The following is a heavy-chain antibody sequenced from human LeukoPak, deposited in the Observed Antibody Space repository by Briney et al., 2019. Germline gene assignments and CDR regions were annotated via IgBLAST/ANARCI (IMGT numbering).Heavy chain of an antibody. D-gene: IGHD2-15*01. V-gene: IGHV3-30*04. Sequence: GGSLRLSCAASGFTFSSYAMHWVRQAPGKGLEWVAVISYDGSYKYYAGSVKGRFTISRNNSKNTLYLQMNSLRAEDTAVYYCDVPPHICSGGSCYPDYWGQGTLVTVSS. CDR1: GFTFSSYA. J-gene: IGHJ4*02. CDR3: DVPPHICSGGSCYPDY. CDR2: ISYDGSYK.